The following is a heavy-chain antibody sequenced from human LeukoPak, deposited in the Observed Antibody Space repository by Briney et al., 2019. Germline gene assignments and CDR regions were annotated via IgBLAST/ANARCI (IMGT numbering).Heavy chain of an antibody. CDR1: GGTFSSYA. Sequence: SVKVSCKASGGTFSSYAISWVRQAPGQGLEWMGGIIPIFGTANYAQKFQGRVTITTDESTSTAYMELSSLRSEDTAVYYCARGEQGRYYYYYMDVWGKGTTVTVCS. V-gene: IGHV1-69*05. J-gene: IGHJ6*03. D-gene: IGHD1/OR15-1a*01. CDR3: ARGEQGRYYYYYMDV. CDR2: IIPIFGTA.